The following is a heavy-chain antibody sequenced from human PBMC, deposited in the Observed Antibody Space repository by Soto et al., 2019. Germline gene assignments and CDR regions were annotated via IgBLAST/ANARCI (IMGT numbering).Heavy chain of an antibody. CDR1: GYTFTSYD. V-gene: IGHV1-8*01. Sequence: ASVKVSCKASGYTFTSYDINWVRQATGQGLEWMGWMNPNSGNTGYAQKFQGRVTMTRNTSISTAYMELSSLRSEDTAVYYCARAIRYCSSTSCYGGYYYYYMDVWGKGTTVTVSS. CDR3: ARAIRYCSSTSCYGGYYYYYMDV. CDR2: MNPNSGNT. D-gene: IGHD2-2*01. J-gene: IGHJ6*03.